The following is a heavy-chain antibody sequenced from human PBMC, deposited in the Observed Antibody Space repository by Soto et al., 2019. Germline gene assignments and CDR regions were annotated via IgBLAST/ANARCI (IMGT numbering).Heavy chain of an antibody. J-gene: IGHJ5*02. CDR3: AREDMVNWFDP. V-gene: IGHV3-53*02. CDR1: GFTVSSNY. Sequence: EVQLVETGGGLIQPGGSLRLSCAASGFTVSSNYMSWVRQAPGKGLEWVSVIYSGGSTYYADSVKGRFTISRDNSKNTLYLQMNSLRAEDTAVYYCAREDMVNWFDPWGQGTLVTVSS. D-gene: IGHD2-15*01. CDR2: IYSGGST.